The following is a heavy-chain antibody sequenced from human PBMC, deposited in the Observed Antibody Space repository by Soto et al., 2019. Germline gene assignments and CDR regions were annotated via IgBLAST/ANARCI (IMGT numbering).Heavy chain of an antibody. CDR1: GGTFSSYA. Sequence: VASVKVSCKASGGTFSSYAISWVRQAPGQGLEWMGGIIPIFGTANYAQKFQGRVTITADESTSTAYMELSSLRSEDTAVYYCARLYCSGGSCYGDMYYYYGMDVWGQGTTVTVSS. CDR3: ARLYCSGGSCYGDMYYYYGMDV. J-gene: IGHJ6*02. D-gene: IGHD2-15*01. CDR2: IIPIFGTA. V-gene: IGHV1-69*13.